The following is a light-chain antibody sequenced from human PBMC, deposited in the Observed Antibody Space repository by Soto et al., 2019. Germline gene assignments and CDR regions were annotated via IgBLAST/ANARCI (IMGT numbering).Light chain of an antibody. CDR1: QSVSGSY. J-gene: IGKJ1*01. V-gene: IGKV3-20*01. CDR3: PQYSASPRT. Sequence: EIVSPQAAGTLSLPPGERATVSCRASQSVSGSYLAWYQQKPGQAPRLLIYGAFNRAGGMPARVSGSRSGTYFTLTIGSLEPEDFAVYDCPQYSASPRTFGQRTKV. CDR2: GAF.